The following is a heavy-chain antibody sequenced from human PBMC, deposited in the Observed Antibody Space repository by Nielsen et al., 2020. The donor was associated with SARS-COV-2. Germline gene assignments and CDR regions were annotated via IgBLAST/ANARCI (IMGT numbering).Heavy chain of an antibody. V-gene: IGHV3-74*01. CDR1: GFAFSTYW. CDR2: INNDGSIT. CDR3: ACRRDGYNYDTF. D-gene: IGHD5-24*01. J-gene: IGHJ4*02. Sequence: GESLKISCAASGFAFSTYWMHWVRQAPGKGLVWVARINNDGSITNYADSVTGRFTISRDNAGNTLYLQMDSLGAEDTAVYYCACRRDGYNYDTFWDQGTLVTVSS.